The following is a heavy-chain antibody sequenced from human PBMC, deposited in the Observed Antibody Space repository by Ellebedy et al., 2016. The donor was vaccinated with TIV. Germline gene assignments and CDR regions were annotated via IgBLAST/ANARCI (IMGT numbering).Heavy chain of an antibody. V-gene: IGHV4-4*07. Sequence: SETLSLXXTVSGGSISSYYWSWIRQPAGKGLEWIGRIYTSGSTNYNPSLKSRVTMSVDTSKNQFSLKLSSVTAADTAVYYCARDVHVLRFLEWFGDAFDIWGQGTMVTVSS. D-gene: IGHD3-3*01. CDR3: ARDVHVLRFLEWFGDAFDI. J-gene: IGHJ3*02. CDR1: GGSISSYY. CDR2: IYTSGST.